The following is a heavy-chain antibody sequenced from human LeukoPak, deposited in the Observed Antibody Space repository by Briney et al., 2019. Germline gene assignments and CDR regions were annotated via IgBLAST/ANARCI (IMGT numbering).Heavy chain of an antibody. CDR1: GYTLTAYY. D-gene: IGHD2-2*01. J-gene: IGHJ6*02. Sequence: GASVKVSCTASGYTLTAYYIHWVRQAPRQGLAWMGWMNPHSGGTNYAQNFRARVTMTTDTSINTAYLELTGLTSDDTALYYCARAQRTVSGLDVWGQGTTVTVSS. V-gene: IGHV1-2*02. CDR2: MNPHSGGT. CDR3: ARAQRTVSGLDV.